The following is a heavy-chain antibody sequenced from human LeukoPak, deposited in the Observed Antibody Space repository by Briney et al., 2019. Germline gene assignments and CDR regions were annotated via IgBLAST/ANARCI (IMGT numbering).Heavy chain of an antibody. D-gene: IGHD1-26*01. CDR2: VSSSGNT. Sequence: SETLSLTCGVFGGTISTYFWSWIRQPPGKGLEWIGHVSSSGNTIFNPSLKSRITISADTSKDQISLNLISVTAADTAVYYCARGSLRYSGSDGAFYDFYYYMDVWGKGTTVTVSS. J-gene: IGHJ6*03. CDR3: ARGSLRYSGSDGAFYDFYYYMDV. CDR1: GGTISTYF. V-gene: IGHV4-59*01.